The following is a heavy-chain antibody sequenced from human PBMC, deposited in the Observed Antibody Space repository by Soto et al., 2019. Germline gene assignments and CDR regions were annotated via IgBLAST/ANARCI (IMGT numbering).Heavy chain of an antibody. Sequence: SETLSLTCAVYGGSFSGYYWSWIRQPPGKGLEWIGEINHSGSTNYNPSLKSRVTISVDTSKNQFSLKLSSVTAADTAVYYCARYANRRRYYYYYMDVWGKGTTVTVSS. V-gene: IGHV4-34*01. CDR1: GGSFSGYY. D-gene: IGHD3-16*02. CDR2: INHSGST. CDR3: ARYANRRRYYYYYMDV. J-gene: IGHJ6*03.